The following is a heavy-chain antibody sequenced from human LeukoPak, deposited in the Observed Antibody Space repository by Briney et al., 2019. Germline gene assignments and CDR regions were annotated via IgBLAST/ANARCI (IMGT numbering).Heavy chain of an antibody. Sequence: GGSLRLSCAASGFTFSSYAMSWVRQAPGKGLEWVSAISGSGARTYYADSVKGRFTISRDNSKNTLYLQMNSLRAEDTAVYYCAKDRIYDYGDYYFDYWGQGTLVTVSS. J-gene: IGHJ4*02. CDR3: AKDRIYDYGDYYFDY. CDR2: ISGSGART. V-gene: IGHV3-23*01. D-gene: IGHD4-17*01. CDR1: GFTFSSYA.